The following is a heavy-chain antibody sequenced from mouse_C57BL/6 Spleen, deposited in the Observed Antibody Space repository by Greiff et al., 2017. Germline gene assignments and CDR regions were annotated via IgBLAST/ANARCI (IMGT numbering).Heavy chain of an antibody. J-gene: IGHJ2*01. D-gene: IGHD4-1*01. CDR1: GFTFSSYG. CDR2: ISSGGSYT. V-gene: IGHV5-6*01. CDR3: ARLNWEYYFDY. Sequence: EVNLVASGGDLVKPGGSLKLSCAASGFTFSSYGMSWVRQTPDKRLEWVATISSGGSYTYYPDSVKGRFTISRDNAKNTLYLQMSSLKSEDTAMYYCARLNWEYYFDYWGQGTTLTVSS.